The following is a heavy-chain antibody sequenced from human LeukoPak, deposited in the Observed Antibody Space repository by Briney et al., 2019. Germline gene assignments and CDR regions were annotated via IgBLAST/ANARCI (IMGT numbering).Heavy chain of an antibody. Sequence: GVSLRLSCAASGFTFSDYYMSWIRQAPGKGLEWVSYISSSGSTIFYADSVKGRFTISRDNAKNSLYLQMNSLRAEDTAVYFCARDRFSGSYPLDYWGQGTLVTVSS. CDR2: ISSSGSTI. J-gene: IGHJ4*02. CDR1: GFTFSDYY. CDR3: ARDRFSGSYPLDY. D-gene: IGHD1-26*01. V-gene: IGHV3-11*01.